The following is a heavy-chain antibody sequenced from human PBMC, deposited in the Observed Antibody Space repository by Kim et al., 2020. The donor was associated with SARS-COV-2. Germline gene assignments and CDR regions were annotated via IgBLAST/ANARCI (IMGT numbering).Heavy chain of an antibody. Sequence: GGSLRLSCAASGFTFSSYAMHWVRQAPGKGLEWVAVISYDGSNKYYADSVKGRFTISRDNSKNTLYLQMNSLRAEDTAVYYCARDPGFGELLLHYYYGMDVWGQGTTVTVSS. CDR1: GFTFSSYA. J-gene: IGHJ6*02. V-gene: IGHV3-30*04. CDR2: ISYDGSNK. D-gene: IGHD3-10*01. CDR3: ARDPGFGELLLHYYYGMDV.